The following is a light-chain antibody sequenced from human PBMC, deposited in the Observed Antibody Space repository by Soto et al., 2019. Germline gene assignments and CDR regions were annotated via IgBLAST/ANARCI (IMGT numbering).Light chain of an antibody. J-gene: IGKJ5*01. CDR1: QSVGNN. V-gene: IGKV3-15*01. CDR2: GAY. CDR3: QQYGS. Sequence: EIVMTQSPTNLSVSPGERTPLSCRASQSVGNNLAWYQQKPGQAPRLLIYGAYTRATGIPARFSGSGSGTDFTLTISSLQSEDFAVYYCQQYGSFGQGTRLEIK.